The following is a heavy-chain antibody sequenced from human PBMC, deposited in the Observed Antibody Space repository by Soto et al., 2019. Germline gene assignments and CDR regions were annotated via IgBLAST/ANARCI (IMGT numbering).Heavy chain of an antibody. CDR3: ARLRIATNNYKWFDP. Sequence: SDTLSLTFSVSGAALNSGNYYRSFILQVPGKGLEWIGHIYVTGAVDYNPSLRDRITISQDTSERQFSLNLRLVTAADTAVYYCARLRIATNNYKWFDPWGQGTLVTVS. J-gene: IGHJ5*02. CDR2: IYVTGAV. V-gene: IGHV4-31*03. D-gene: IGHD2-21*01. CDR1: GAALNSGNYY.